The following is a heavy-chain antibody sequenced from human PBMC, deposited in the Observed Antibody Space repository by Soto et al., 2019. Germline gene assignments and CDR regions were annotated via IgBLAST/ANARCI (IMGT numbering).Heavy chain of an antibody. CDR2: INPNSGGT. D-gene: IGHD3-3*01. J-gene: IGHJ6*02. Sequence: QVQLVQSGAEVKKPGASVKVSCKASGYTFTGYYMHWVRQAPGQGLEWMGWINPNSGGTNYAQKFQGRVTMTRDTSFSTAYMELSRLRSDDTAVYYCARSRATMEWLFSTRETPLRFRYFGMDVWGQGTTVTVSS. CDR3: ARSRATMEWLFSTRETPLRFRYFGMDV. CDR1: GYTFTGYY. V-gene: IGHV1-2*02.